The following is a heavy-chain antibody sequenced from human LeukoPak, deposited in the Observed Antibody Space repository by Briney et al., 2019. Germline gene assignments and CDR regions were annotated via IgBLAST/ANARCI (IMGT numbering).Heavy chain of an antibody. CDR3: ARGGDYYDTSGYPDPFYFYGMNV. Sequence: PSETLSLTCTVSGGSVSRDNYSWNWIRQPPGKGLEWIGYTYRSGGTYYNPSLKSRVTISVDTFKNQFSLKLNTVTAADTAVYYCARGGDYYDTSGYPDPFYFYGMNVWGQGTTVTVSS. CDR1: GGSVSRDNYS. V-gene: IGHV4-30-2*01. CDR2: TYRSGGT. D-gene: IGHD3-22*01. J-gene: IGHJ6*02.